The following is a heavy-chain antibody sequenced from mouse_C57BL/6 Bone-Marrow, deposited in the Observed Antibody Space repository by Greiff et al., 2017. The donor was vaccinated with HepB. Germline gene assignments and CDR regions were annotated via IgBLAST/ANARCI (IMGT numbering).Heavy chain of an antibody. CDR2: IWSGGST. D-gene: IGHD2-3*01. J-gene: IGHJ4*01. V-gene: IGHV2-2*01. CDR1: GFSLTSYG. Sequence: QVQLQQSGPGLVQPSQSLSITCTVSGFSLTSYGVHWVRQSPGKGLEWLGVIWSGGSTDYNAAFISRLSISKDNSKSQVFFKMNSLQADDTAIYYCARNPPDGYLYYYAMDYWGQRTSVTVSS. CDR3: ARNPPDGYLYYYAMDY.